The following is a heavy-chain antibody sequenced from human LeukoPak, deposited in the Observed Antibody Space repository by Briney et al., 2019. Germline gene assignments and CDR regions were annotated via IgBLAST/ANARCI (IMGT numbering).Heavy chain of an antibody. D-gene: IGHD6-13*01. J-gene: IGHJ5*02. CDR3: ARLSSSWYWFDP. V-gene: IGHV4-59*08. CDR2: IYYSGST. CDR1: GGSISSYY. Sequence: SETLSLTCTVSGGSISSYYWSWIRQPPGKGLEWIGCIYYSGSTNYNPSLKSRVTISVDTSKNQFSLKLSSVTAADTAVYYCARLSSSWYWFDPRGQGTLVTVSS.